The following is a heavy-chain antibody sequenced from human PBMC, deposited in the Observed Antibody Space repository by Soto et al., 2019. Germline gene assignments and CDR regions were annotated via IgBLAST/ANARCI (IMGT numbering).Heavy chain of an antibody. CDR1: GYTFTSCG. V-gene: IGHV1-3*01. Sequence: ASVKVSCKASGYTFTSCGISWVRQAPGQRLEWMGWINAGNGNTKYSQKFQGRVTITRDTSASTVHMELSSLGSEDTAVYYCARDPLAVAGTLDYWGQGTLVTVSS. D-gene: IGHD6-19*01. CDR3: ARDPLAVAGTLDY. CDR2: INAGNGNT. J-gene: IGHJ4*02.